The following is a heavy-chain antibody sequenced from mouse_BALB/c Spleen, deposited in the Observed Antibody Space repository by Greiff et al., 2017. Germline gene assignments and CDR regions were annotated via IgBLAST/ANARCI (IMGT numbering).Heavy chain of an antibody. V-gene: IGHV2-6-2*01. CDR3: ARHDSTVDAMDY. Sequence: VQRVESGPDLVAPSQSLSITCTVSGFSLTSYGVHWVRQHPGKGLEWLVVIWSDGSTTYNSALKSRLSISKDNSKSQVFLKMNSLQTDDTAMYYCARHDSTVDAMDYWGQGTSVTVSS. CDR1: GFSLTSYG. D-gene: IGHD1-1*01. J-gene: IGHJ4*01. CDR2: IWSDGST.